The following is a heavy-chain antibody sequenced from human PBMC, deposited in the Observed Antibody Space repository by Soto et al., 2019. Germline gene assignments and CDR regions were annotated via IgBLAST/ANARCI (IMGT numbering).Heavy chain of an antibody. D-gene: IGHD3-10*01. Sequence: QLSLVESGGGVVQPGRSLRISCAASGFDFRGYGMHWVRQAPGEGLEWVALIWYDETNRYYGDSVKGRFTISRDNSKYTRCLQMDRLRVADTGVNYCTRERLGSGQALDIWGQGTMVTGSS. V-gene: IGHV3-33*01. CDR2: IWYDETNR. CDR3: TRERLGSGQALDI. J-gene: IGHJ3*02. CDR1: GFDFRGYG.